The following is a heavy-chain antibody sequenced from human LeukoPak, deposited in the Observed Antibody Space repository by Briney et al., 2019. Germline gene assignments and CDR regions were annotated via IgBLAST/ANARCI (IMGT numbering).Heavy chain of an antibody. D-gene: IGHD5-12*01. CDR1: GITCSIYT. J-gene: IGHJ4*02. V-gene: IGHV3-23*01. CDR2: IVGSGRNT. CDR3: AKEGGYDGVDW. Sequence: GGSLILSCAASGITCSIYTMSWVRQAPGKGLEWVSAIVGSGRNTYYADSVKGRFTISRDNSKNTLYLQMNSLRAEDTAVYPCAKEGGYDGVDWWGQGTLVTVSS.